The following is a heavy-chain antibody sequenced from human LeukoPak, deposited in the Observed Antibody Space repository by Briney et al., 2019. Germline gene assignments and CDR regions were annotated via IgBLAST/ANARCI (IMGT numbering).Heavy chain of an antibody. CDR1: GYSISSGYY. D-gene: IGHD2-21*01. V-gene: IGHV4-38-2*02. J-gene: IGHJ4*02. Sequence: KPSETLCLTCTVSGYSISSGYYWGWIRQPPGKGLEWIGYIYYSGSTNYNPSLKSRVTISVDTSKNQFSLKLSSVTAADTAVYYCAREGGPIPYYFDYWGQGTLVTVSS. CDR3: AREGGPIPYYFDY. CDR2: IYYSGST.